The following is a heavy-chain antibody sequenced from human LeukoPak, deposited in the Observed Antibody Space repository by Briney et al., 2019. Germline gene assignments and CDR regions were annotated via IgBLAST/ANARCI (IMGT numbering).Heavy chain of an antibody. Sequence: GGSLRLSCAASGFTFSSYWMNWVRQAPGKGLEWVANIKQNGSDKYYVDSVKGRFTISRDNAKNSLYLQMNSLRAEDTAVYYCARKGYCISTSCSNCYYHCMAVWGKGTTVTVS. CDR2: IKQNGSDK. CDR3: ARKGYCISTSCSNCYYHCMAV. V-gene: IGHV3-7*03. D-gene: IGHD2-2*01. J-gene: IGHJ6*01. CDR1: GFTFSSYW.